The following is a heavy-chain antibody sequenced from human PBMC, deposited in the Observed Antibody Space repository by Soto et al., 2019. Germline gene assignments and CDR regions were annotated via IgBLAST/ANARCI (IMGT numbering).Heavy chain of an antibody. V-gene: IGHV3-30*03. CDR2: ISYDGSNK. CDR3: ARDVLRFLEWLAFYGMDV. CDR1: GFTFSSYG. J-gene: IGHJ6*02. D-gene: IGHD3-3*01. Sequence: GGSLRLSCAASGFTFSSYGMHWVRQAPGKGLEWVAVISYDGSNKYYADSVKGRFTISRDNSKNTLYLQMNSLRAEDTAVYYCARDVLRFLEWLAFYGMDVWGQGTTVTVSS.